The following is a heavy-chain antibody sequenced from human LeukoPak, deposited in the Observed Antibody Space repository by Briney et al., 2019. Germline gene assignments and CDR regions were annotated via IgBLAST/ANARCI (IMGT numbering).Heavy chain of an antibody. CDR3: ASFSSAWSYFEY. CDR2: ISWNGDTI. CDR1: GFDFHDYM. V-gene: IGHV3-9*01. J-gene: IGHJ4*02. D-gene: IGHD6-19*01. Sequence: PGGSLRLSCAASGFDFHDYMMHWVRQPPGKGLEWVSEISWNGDTIGYADSVKGRFIISRDNARRSLYLQMNSLRAEDTAVYYCASFSSAWSYFEYWGQGTLVTVSS.